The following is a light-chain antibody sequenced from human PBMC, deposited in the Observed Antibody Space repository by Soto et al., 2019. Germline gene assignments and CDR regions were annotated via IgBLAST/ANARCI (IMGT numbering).Light chain of an antibody. CDR3: QQYDSSPKT. Sequence: EIVMTQAPATPSVSPGERATPSCRASQSVSSNLAWYQQKPGQAPRLLIYGASSRATGIPDRFSGSGSGTDFTLTISRLEPEDFAVYYCQQYDSSPKTFGQGTKVDIK. CDR1: QSVSSN. J-gene: IGKJ1*01. CDR2: GAS. V-gene: IGKV3-20*01.